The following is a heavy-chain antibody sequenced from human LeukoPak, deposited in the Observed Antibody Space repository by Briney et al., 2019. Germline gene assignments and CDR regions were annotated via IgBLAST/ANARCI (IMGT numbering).Heavy chain of an antibody. CDR1: GFTFSNAW. CDR2: IKSKTDGGTT. D-gene: IGHD3-9*01. V-gene: IGHV3-15*01. CDR3: TTDSYFDWLLEYYFDY. J-gene: IGHJ4*02. Sequence: GGSLRLSCAASGFTFSNAWMSWVRQAPGKGLEWVGRIKSKTDGGTTDYAAPVKGRFTISRDDSKNTLYLQMNSLKTEDTAVYHCTTDSYFDWLLEYYFDYWGQGTLVTVSS.